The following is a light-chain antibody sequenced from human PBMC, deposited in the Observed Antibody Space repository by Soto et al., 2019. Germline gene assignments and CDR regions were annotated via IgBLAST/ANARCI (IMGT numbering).Light chain of an antibody. V-gene: IGLV2-14*01. CDR2: DVS. Sequence: QSVLTQPASVSGSPGQSITISCTGTSSDVGGYNYVSWYQQLPGKAPKLMIYDVSDRPSGVSNRFSGSKSGNTASRTISGLQAEDEADYYCSSYTSSSLYVFGTGTKLTVL. CDR1: SSDVGGYNY. CDR3: SSYTSSSLYV. J-gene: IGLJ1*01.